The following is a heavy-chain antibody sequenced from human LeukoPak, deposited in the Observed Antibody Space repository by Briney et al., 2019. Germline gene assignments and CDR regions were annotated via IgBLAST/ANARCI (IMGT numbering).Heavy chain of an antibody. Sequence: PGGSLRLSCAASGFIFSGSWMDWVRQVPGKGLGWVSRIFPDGTTTTYADSVKGRFTISRDNTKNTLYLQMNSLRAEDTAVYYCARPFEHDSIDIWGQGTLVTVSS. CDR1: GFIFSGSW. D-gene: IGHD3-22*01. CDR3: ARPFEHDSIDI. V-gene: IGHV3-74*01. J-gene: IGHJ4*02. CDR2: IFPDGTTT.